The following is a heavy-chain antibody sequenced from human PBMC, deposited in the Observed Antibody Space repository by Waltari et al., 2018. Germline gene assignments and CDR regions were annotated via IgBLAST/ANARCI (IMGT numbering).Heavy chain of an antibody. CDR2: VSYSGTT. V-gene: IGHV4-39*01. J-gene: IGHJ3*01. D-gene: IGHD5-12*01. CDR1: GVSITSNKHY. CDR3: ATYIGASVGTAAFDV. Sequence: QLQLQESGPRLVRPSETLSLICRVSGVSITSNKHYWAWIRQSPGQGLEWIGTVSYSGTTYISQSLKSRVSVSRDTSKNQVSLILGSVTAADMAVYYCATYIGASVGTAAFDVWGQGTMVTVSS.